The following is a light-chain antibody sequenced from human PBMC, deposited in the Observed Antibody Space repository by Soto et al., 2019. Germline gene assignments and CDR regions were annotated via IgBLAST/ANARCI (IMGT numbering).Light chain of an antibody. CDR2: FGF. J-gene: IGKJ1*01. Sequence: DIVMTQSPLPLSVTPGEPASISCRSSQSLLHSNGQNYLDWYLQKTGQSPQLLIYFGFDRASGDPARFRGSGSGTDFTLQISRVEAEDVGVYFCMQALQLPWTFGQGTKVEIK. CDR1: QSLLHSNGQNY. CDR3: MQALQLPWT. V-gene: IGKV2-28*01.